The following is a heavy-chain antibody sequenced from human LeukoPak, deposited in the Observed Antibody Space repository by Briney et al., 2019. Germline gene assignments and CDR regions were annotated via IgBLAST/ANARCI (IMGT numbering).Heavy chain of an antibody. CDR1: GFTFSSYV. D-gene: IGHD3-22*01. CDR3: SAGEGYYDSGDYYSAWAFNV. J-gene: IGHJ3*01. V-gene: IGHV3-30*04. CDR2: ISYDGSNK. Sequence: PGGSLRLSCAASGFTFSSYVMHWVRQAPGKGLEWVAVISYDGSNKYYADSVKGRFTISRDNSKNTLYLQMNSLRAEDTAVYYCSAGEGYYDSGDYYSAWAFNVWGQGTMVTVSS.